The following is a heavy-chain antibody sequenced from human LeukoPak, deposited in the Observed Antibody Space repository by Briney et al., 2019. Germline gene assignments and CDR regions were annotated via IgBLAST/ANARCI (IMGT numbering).Heavy chain of an antibody. CDR2: IYYTGST. CDR1: GASISGGTYY. J-gene: IGHJ4*02. Sequence: SETLSLTCSVSGASISGGTYYWGWIRQPPGKGLEWTGSIYYTGSTYDNPSLKSRVTISVDTSKNQFSLKLSSVTAADTAVYYCARRGGSGRAFDYWGQGTLVTVSS. D-gene: IGHD1-26*01. V-gene: IGHV4-39*01. CDR3: ARRGGSGRAFDY.